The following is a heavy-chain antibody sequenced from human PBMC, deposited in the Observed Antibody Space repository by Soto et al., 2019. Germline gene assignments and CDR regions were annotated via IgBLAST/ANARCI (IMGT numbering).Heavy chain of an antibody. V-gene: IGHV1-69*12. D-gene: IGHD4-17*01. J-gene: IGHJ6*04. CDR2: IIPVFGTA. Sequence: QVQLVQSGAEVKKPGSSVKVSCKASGGSLSNYGISWVRQAPGQGLEWMGGIIPVFGTANYAQKFQGRVMITADESTSIDYMDVASLRSEDTAVYYCARGDATKIVVTTYYGLDVWGEGTTVTVSS. CDR1: GGSLSNYG. CDR3: ARGDATKIVVTTYYGLDV.